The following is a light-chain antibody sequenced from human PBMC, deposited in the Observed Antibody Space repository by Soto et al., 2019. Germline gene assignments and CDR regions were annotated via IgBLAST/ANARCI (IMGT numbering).Light chain of an antibody. J-gene: IGLJ7*01. CDR2: DTS. Sequence: QAVVTQEPSLTVSPGGTVTLTCDSSTGAVTASHYPFWFQQKPGQAPRTLIFDTSDKSSWTPARFSGSLLGGKAALTLSGAQPEDEAEYYCLLSYCDHRVFGGGPQLTVL. CDR1: TGAVTASHY. CDR3: LLSYCDHRV. V-gene: IGLV7-46*01.